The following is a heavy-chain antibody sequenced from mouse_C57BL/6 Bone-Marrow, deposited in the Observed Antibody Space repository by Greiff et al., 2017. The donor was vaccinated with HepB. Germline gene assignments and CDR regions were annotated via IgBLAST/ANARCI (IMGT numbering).Heavy chain of an antibody. V-gene: IGHV1-64*01. CDR2: IHPNSGST. Sequence: QVQLQQPGAELVKPGASVKLSCKASGYTFTSYWMHWVKQRPGQGLEWIGMIHPNSGSTNYNEKFKSKATLTVDKSSSTAYMQLSSLTSEDSAVYYCARQDEESPYYAMDYWGQGTSVTVSS. CDR3: ARQDEESPYYAMDY. J-gene: IGHJ4*01. CDR1: GYTFTSYW.